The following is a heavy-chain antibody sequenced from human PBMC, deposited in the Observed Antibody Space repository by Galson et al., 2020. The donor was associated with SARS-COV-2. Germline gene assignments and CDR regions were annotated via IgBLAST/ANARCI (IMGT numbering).Heavy chain of an antibody. CDR2: IYYSGTT. CDR3: ARGGWSLDY. J-gene: IGHJ4*02. V-gene: IGHV4-59*01. CDR1: GGSMSSFY. Sequence: SETLSLTCTVSGGSMSSFYWSWIRQSPGTGLEWIGYIYYSGTTNYNPSLKSRVSISVDTSKNQFSLKLNSVTAADTAVYHCARGGWSLDYWGRGTLVTVSS.